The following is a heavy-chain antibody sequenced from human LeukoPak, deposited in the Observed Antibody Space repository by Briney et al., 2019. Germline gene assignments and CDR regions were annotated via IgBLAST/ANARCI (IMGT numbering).Heavy chain of an antibody. CDR2: ISSSGNIR. CDR1: GFTFSSYE. CDR3: ARATGYLSYFDL. Sequence: GGSLRLSCAASGFTFSSYEMNWVRQAPGKGLEWVSYISSSGNIRYYTDSVKGRFTISRDNARNSLYLQMNSLRAEDTAVYYCARATGYLSYFDLWGRGTLVTVSS. D-gene: IGHD3-9*01. J-gene: IGHJ2*01. V-gene: IGHV3-48*03.